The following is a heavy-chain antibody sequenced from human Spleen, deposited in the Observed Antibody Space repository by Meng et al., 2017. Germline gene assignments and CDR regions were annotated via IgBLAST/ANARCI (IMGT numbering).Heavy chain of an antibody. CDR1: GFTSSSYE. V-gene: IGHV3-48*03. CDR2: ISSSGSTI. CDR3: AREGWSFDY. D-gene: IGHD6-19*01. J-gene: IGHJ4*02. Sequence: GGSLRLSCAASGFTSSSYEMNWVRQAPGKGLEWVSYISSSGSTIYYADSVKGRFTISRDNAKNSLYLQMNSLRAEDTAVYYCAREGWSFDYWGQGTLVTVSS.